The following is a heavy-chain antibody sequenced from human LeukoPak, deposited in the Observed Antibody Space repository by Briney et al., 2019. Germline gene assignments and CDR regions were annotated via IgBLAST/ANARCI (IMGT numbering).Heavy chain of an antibody. D-gene: IGHD1-26*01. CDR1: GFSVSSNF. J-gene: IGHJ3*02. V-gene: IGHV3-53*01. CDR3: ARGRRWDLLVSLIDASDI. CDR2: IFSGGST. Sequence: GGSLRLSCAASGFSVSSNFVTWVRQAPGKGLEWVSVIFSGGSTYYADSVKGRFTISRDNSKNTVYLQMNSLRVEDTAVYYCARGRRWDLLVSLIDASDIWGQGTMVTVSS.